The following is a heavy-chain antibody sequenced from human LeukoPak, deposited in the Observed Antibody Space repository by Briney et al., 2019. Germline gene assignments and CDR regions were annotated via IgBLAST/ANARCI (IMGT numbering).Heavy chain of an antibody. CDR1: GFAFNFYA. D-gene: IGHD5-12*01. CDR2: IKQDGSEK. CDR3: ARDRAYEYVIDY. V-gene: IGHV3-7*05. J-gene: IGHJ4*02. Sequence: GGSLRLSCAASGFAFNFYAMSWVRQAPGKGLEWVANIKQDGSEKYYVDSVKGRFTISRDNAKNSLYLQMNSLRAEDTAVYYCARDRAYEYVIDYWGQGTLVTVSS.